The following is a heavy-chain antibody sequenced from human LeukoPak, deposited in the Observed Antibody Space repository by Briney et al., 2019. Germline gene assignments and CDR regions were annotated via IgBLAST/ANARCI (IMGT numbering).Heavy chain of an antibody. CDR1: GGSFSGYY. Sequence: SETLSLTCAVYGGSFSGYYWSWIRQPPGKGLEWIGETNHSGSTNYNPSLKSRVTISVDTSKNQFSLKLSSVTAADTAVYYCARGPSGHSIVRKRYYDYWGQGTLVTVSS. CDR2: TNHSGST. J-gene: IGHJ4*02. D-gene: IGHD3-10*01. CDR3: ARGPSGHSIVRKRYYDY. V-gene: IGHV4-34*01.